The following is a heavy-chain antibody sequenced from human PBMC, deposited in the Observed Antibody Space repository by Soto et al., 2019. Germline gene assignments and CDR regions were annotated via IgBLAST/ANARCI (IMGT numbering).Heavy chain of an antibody. Sequence: GASVKVSCKASGGTFSSYAISWLRQSPGQGLEWMGGIIPIFGTANYAQKFQGRVTITADESTSTAYMELSSLRSEDTAVYYCARGIAAAVSPFDYWGQGTLVTVSS. D-gene: IGHD6-13*01. CDR2: IIPIFGTA. CDR3: ARGIAAAVSPFDY. V-gene: IGHV1-69*13. CDR1: GGTFSSYA. J-gene: IGHJ4*02.